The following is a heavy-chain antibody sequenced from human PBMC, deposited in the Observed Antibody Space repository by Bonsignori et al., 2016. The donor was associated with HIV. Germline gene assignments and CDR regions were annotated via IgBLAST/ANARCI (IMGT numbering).Heavy chain of an antibody. V-gene: IGHV3-30-3*01. J-gene: IGHJ6*03. CDR2: ISYDGSNK. CDR3: AGYYYGSGSYYPRSGPYYYYYMDV. Sequence: WIRQPPGKGLEWVAVISYDGSNKYYADSVKGRFTISRDNSKNTLYLQMNSLRAEDTAVYYCAGYYYGSGSYYPRSGPYYYYYMDVWGQRDHGHRLL. D-gene: IGHD3-10*01.